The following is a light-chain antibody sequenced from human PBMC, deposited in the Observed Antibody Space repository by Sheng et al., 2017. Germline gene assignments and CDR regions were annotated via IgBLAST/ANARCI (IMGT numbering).Light chain of an antibody. CDR3: QQYYTYLYT. CDR2: QAS. CDR1: QAIDDW. V-gene: IGKV1-5*01. J-gene: IGKJ2*01. Sequence: DLQLTQSPSTLSASVGDTVTITCRASQAIDDWLAWSQQKPGKAPKLLISQASNLERGVPSRFSGSGSGTEFTLTINNLQPDDVATYFCQQYYTYLYTFGQGPSWRSN.